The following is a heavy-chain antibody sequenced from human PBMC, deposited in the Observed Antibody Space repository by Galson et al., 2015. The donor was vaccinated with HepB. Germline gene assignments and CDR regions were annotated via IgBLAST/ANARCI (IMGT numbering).Heavy chain of an antibody. CDR2: IIPVFGTP. Sequence: SVKVSCKASGGTFSNYALSWVRQAPGLGLEWMGGIIPVFGTPKYSQKFQGRLTITADESTTTVYMDLRSLTSDDTALYYCVRDPAQAAPFDPWGQGTLVIVSS. J-gene: IGHJ5*02. V-gene: IGHV1-69*13. CDR3: VRDPAQAAPFDP. CDR1: GGTFSNYA. D-gene: IGHD6-6*01.